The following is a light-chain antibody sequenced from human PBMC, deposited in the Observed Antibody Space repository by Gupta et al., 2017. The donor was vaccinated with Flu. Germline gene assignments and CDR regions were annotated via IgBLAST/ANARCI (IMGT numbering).Light chain of an antibody. CDR1: SSDVGGYNY. Sequence: QSATTPCTGTSSDVGGYNYVSWHQQHPAKAHKLFIYDVSNPPSPVPVRFSSSESATTATLXMXGFQAEXEDYYYCCSSTGSNLVFGGGTRLTVL. CDR3: CSSTGSNLV. V-gene: IGLV2-11*01. J-gene: IGLJ2*01. CDR2: DVS.